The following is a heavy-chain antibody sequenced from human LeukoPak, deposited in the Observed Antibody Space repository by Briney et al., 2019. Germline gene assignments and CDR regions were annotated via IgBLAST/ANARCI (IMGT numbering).Heavy chain of an antibody. CDR1: GGSISSYY. J-gene: IGHJ1*01. Sequence: SETLSLTCTVSGGSISSYYWSWIRQPPGKGLEWIGYIYYSGSTNYNPSLKSRVTISVDTSKNQFSLKLSSVTAADTAVYYCARGAAAGTTDFQHWGQGTLVTVSS. CDR2: IYYSGST. CDR3: ARGAAAGTTDFQH. D-gene: IGHD6-13*01. V-gene: IGHV4-59*01.